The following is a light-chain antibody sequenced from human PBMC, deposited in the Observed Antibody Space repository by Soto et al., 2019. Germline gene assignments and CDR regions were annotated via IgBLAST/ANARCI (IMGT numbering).Light chain of an antibody. Sequence: PGERATLSCRASQSVSANYLAWYQRKPGQPPRLLIYGASSRATGIADRFSGSGSGTDFTLTISRLEAEDSAVYYCQQYGNSPWTFGQGTKVEIK. V-gene: IGKV3-20*01. CDR3: QQYGNSPWT. J-gene: IGKJ1*01. CDR1: QSVSANY. CDR2: GAS.